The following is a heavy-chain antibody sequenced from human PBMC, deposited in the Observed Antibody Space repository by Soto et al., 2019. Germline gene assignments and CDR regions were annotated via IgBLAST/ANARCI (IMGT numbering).Heavy chain of an antibody. CDR3: AREDCSSTSCYAEGYYYYYCMDV. CDR1: GFTFSSYS. D-gene: IGHD2-2*01. V-gene: IGHV3-21*01. J-gene: IGHJ6*03. CDR2: ISSSSSYI. Sequence: EVQLVESGGGLVKPGGSLRLSCAASGFTFSSYSMNWVRQAPGKGLEWVSSISSSSSYIYYADSVKGRFTISRDNAKNSLYLQMNSLRAEDTAVYYCAREDCSSTSCYAEGYYYYYCMDVWGKGTTVTVSS.